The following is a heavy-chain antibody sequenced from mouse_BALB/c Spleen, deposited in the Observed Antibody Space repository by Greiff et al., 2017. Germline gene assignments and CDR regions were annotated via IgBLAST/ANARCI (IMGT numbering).Heavy chain of an antibody. V-gene: IGHV1-31*01. D-gene: IGHD1-1*01. Sequence: VQLQQSGPELVKPGASVKISCKASGYSFTGYYMHWVKQSHVKSLEWIGRINPYNGATSYNQNFKDKASLTVDKSSSTAYMELHSLTSEDSAVYYCAGTTVVAPSYYAMDYWGQGTSVTVSS. CDR2: INPYNGAT. J-gene: IGHJ4*01. CDR3: AGTTVVAPSYYAMDY. CDR1: GYSFTGYY.